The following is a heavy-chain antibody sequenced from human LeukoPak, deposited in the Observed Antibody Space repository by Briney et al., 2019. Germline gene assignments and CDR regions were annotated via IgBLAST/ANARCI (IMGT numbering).Heavy chain of an antibody. CDR3: AKEHEYSSSSGRSDFDY. CDR1: GFTFSSYG. V-gene: IGHV3-30*02. Sequence: TGGSLRLSCAASGFTFSSYGMHWARQAPGKGLEWVAFIRYDGSNKYYADSVKGRFTISRDNSKNTLYLQMNSLRAEDTAVYYCAKEHEYSSSSGRSDFDYWGQGTLVTVSS. D-gene: IGHD6-6*01. CDR2: IRYDGSNK. J-gene: IGHJ4*02.